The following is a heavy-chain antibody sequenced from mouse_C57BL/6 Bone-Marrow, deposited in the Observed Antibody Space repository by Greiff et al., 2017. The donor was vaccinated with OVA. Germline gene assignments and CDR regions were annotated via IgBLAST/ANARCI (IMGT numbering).Heavy chain of an antibody. CDR3: ARPSSGYRFDY. CDR1: GYAFSSSW. CDR2: IYPGDGDT. D-gene: IGHD3-2*02. V-gene: IGHV1-82*01. Sequence: QVQLKESGPELVKPGASVKISCKASGYAFSSSWMNWVKQRPGKGLEWIGRIYPGDGDTNYNGKFKGKATLTADKSSSTAYMQLSSLTSEDSAVYFCARPSSGYRFDYWGQGTTLTVSS. J-gene: IGHJ2*01.